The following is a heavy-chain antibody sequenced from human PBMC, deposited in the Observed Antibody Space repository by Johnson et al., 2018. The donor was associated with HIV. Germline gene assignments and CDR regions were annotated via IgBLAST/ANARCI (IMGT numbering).Heavy chain of an antibody. Sequence: VQLLESGGGLVQPGGSLRLSCATSGFTFSSYWMSWVRQAPGKALDWVANINQDRGEKYYVDSVKGRFTTSRDNAKNSLYLQMNSLSAEDTAVYYCARGPSQLYWPDVAFDIWSQGTTVTVSS. D-gene: IGHD2-8*02. J-gene: IGHJ3*02. CDR1: GFTFSSYW. V-gene: IGHV3-7*05. CDR3: ARGPSQLYWPDVAFDI. CDR2: INQDRGEK.